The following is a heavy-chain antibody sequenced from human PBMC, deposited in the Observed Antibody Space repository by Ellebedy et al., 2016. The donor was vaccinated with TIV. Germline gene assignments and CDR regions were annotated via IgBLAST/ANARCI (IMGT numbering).Heavy chain of an antibody. V-gene: IGHV3-30*04. Sequence: PGGSLRLSCAASGFTFSRYALHWVRQAPGKGLEWVAGISSDGTKKYYADSVKGRCTISRDNSKNTLFLQVNNLRDEGAVVYYCGRDPVGYRPGWDSHGGVDVWGQGTTVTVSS. CDR2: ISSDGTKK. J-gene: IGHJ6*02. D-gene: IGHD6-19*01. CDR3: GRDPVGYRPGWDSHGGVDV. CDR1: GFTFSRYA.